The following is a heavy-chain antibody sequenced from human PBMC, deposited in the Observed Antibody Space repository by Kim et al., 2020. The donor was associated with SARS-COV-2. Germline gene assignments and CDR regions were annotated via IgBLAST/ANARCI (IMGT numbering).Heavy chain of an antibody. V-gene: IGHV3-48*03. J-gene: IGHJ4*02. CDR3: TRDFCAASR. Sequence: YADSGKGRFTISRDNAKNSVYLEMNSLRDDDTAVYYCTRDFCAASRWGQGTRVTVSS. D-gene: IGHD6-25*01.